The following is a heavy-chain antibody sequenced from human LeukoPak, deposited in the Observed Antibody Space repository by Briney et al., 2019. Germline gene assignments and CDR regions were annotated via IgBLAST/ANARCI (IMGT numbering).Heavy chain of an antibody. Sequence: GGSLRLSCAASGFTISSYSMNWVRQAPGKGLEWVSSISSSSSYIYYADSVKGRFTISRDNAKNSLYLQMNSLRAEDTAVYYCARDRKSLNVLLWFGELDYWGQGTLVTVSS. CDR3: ARDRKSLNVLLWFGELDY. V-gene: IGHV3-21*01. D-gene: IGHD3-10*01. J-gene: IGHJ4*02. CDR1: GFTISSYS. CDR2: ISSSSSYI.